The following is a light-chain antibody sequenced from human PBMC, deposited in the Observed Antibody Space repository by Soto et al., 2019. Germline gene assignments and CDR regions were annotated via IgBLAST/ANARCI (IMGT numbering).Light chain of an antibody. CDR2: NVS. V-gene: IGKV1-13*02. CDR3: QEFNTYSWT. Sequence: ALQLTLSPSSLSASVGDRVPITCRASQGVRSALAWYQQTPGKAPQLLIYNVSTLQGGVPSRFSGSASGTDFTLTISSLQPEDFATYYCQEFNTYSWTFGQGTRVEIK. J-gene: IGKJ1*01. CDR1: QGVRSA.